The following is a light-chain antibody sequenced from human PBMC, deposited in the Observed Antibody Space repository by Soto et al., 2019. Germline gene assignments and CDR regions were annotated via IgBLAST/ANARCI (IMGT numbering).Light chain of an antibody. CDR3: QQYHTYSP. CDR2: KAS. J-gene: IGKJ3*01. CDR1: QSINTW. Sequence: DIQMTQSPSTLSASVGDRVTITCRASQSINTWLAWYQQKPGKAPKVLIYKASTLESGVPSRFSGSGSGTEFTLTISSLQPDDFATYYCQQYHTYSPFGPGTKVEIK. V-gene: IGKV1-5*03.